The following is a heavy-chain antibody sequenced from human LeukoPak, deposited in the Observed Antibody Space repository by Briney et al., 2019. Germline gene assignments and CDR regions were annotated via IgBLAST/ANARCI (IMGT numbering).Heavy chain of an antibody. Sequence: SETLSLTCTVSGGSISSSSYYWGWIRQPPGKGLEWIGSIYYSGSTYYNQSLKSRVTISVDTSKNQFSLKLSSVTAADTAVYYCARLKYSGYFDYWGQGTLVTVSS. CDR3: ARLKYSGYFDY. CDR2: IYYSGST. V-gene: IGHV4-39*01. J-gene: IGHJ4*02. D-gene: IGHD2/OR15-2a*01. CDR1: GGSISSSSYY.